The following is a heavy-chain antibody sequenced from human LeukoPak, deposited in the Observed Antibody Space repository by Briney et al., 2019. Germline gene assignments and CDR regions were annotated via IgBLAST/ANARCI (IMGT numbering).Heavy chain of an antibody. V-gene: IGHV3-21*01. J-gene: IGHJ4*02. CDR1: GFTFSSYG. D-gene: IGHD3-10*01. CDR2: ISSSSSYI. Sequence: GGSLRLSCAASGFTFSSYGMNWVRQAPGKGLEWVSSISSSSSYIYYADSVKGRLTISRDNAKNSLYLQMNSLRAEDTAVYYSARDVVRGVIIPYFDYWGQGTLVTVSS. CDR3: ARDVVRGVIIPYFDY.